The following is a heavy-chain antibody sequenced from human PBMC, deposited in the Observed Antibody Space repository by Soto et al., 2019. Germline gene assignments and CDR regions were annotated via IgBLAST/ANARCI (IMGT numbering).Heavy chain of an antibody. CDR2: INHSGST. CDR3: ARGTRGYTSRWFDP. CDR1: GGSFSGYY. Sequence: KTSETLSLTCAVYGGSFSGYYWSWIRQPPGKGLEWIGEINHSGSTNYNPSLKSRVTISVDTSKNQFSLKLSSVTAADTAVYYCARGTRGYTSRWFDPWGQGTLVTVSS. J-gene: IGHJ5*02. D-gene: IGHD5-12*01. V-gene: IGHV4-34*01.